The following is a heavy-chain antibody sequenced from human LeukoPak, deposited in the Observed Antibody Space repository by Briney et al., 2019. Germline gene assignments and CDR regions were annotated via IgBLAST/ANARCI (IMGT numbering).Heavy chain of an antibody. CDR2: INHSGST. CDR1: GGSFSGYY. V-gene: IGHV4-34*01. D-gene: IGHD3-3*01. Sequence: SETLSLTCAVYGGSFSGYYWSWIRQPPGKGLEWIGEINHSGSTNYNPSLKSRVTISVDTSKNQFSLKLSSVTAADTAVYYCARHGTARITIFGVVITPFDYWGQGTLVTVSS. CDR3: ARHGTARITIFGVVITPFDY. J-gene: IGHJ4*02.